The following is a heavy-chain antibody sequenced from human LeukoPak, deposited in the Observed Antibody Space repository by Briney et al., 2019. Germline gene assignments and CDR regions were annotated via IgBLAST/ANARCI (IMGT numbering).Heavy chain of an antibody. V-gene: IGHV4-4*07. Sequence: PSETLSLTCTVSGASISSSYCTWIRQSAGEGLEWIGRMSSGGSTTYKPSFKGRVTMSLDMSKKQFSLNLASVTAADTAVYYCARDQTYYVSSGYDYVTYLQHWGQGILVTVSS. J-gene: IGHJ1*01. CDR1: GASISSSY. CDR2: MSSGGST. D-gene: IGHD3-22*01. CDR3: ARDQTYYVSSGYDYVTYLQH.